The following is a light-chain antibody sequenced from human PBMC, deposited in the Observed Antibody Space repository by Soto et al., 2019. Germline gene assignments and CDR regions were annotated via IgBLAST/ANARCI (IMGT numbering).Light chain of an antibody. CDR3: CSYAGPRYV. CDR2: EGS. Sequence: QSALTQPASVSGSPGQSITISCTGTSSDVGGYNLVSWYQQYPGKAPKLVIYEGSKRPSGVSTRFSASRSGNTASLTISGLQAEDEADYYSCSYAGPRYVFGPRTKVTVL. CDR1: SSDVGGYNL. V-gene: IGLV2-23*01. J-gene: IGLJ1*01.